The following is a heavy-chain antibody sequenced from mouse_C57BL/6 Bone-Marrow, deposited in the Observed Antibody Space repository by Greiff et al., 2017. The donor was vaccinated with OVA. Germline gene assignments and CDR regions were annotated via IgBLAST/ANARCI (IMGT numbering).Heavy chain of an antibody. CDR3: ARPLNWSPYFDY. CDR2: IDPSDSET. J-gene: IGHJ2*01. Sequence: VQLQQPGAELVRPGSSVKLSCKASGYTFTSYWMHWVKQRPIQGLEWIGNIDPSDSETHYYQKFKDKATLTVDKSSSTAYMQLSSLTSEDAAVYYRARPLNWSPYFDYWGQGTTLTVSS. V-gene: IGHV1-52*01. D-gene: IGHD4-1*01. CDR1: GYTFTSYW.